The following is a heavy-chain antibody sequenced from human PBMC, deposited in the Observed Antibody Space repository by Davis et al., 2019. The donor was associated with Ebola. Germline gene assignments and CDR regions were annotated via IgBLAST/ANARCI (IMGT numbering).Heavy chain of an antibody. CDR2: IRSKAYGGTT. CDR1: GFTFGDYA. D-gene: IGHD1-26*01. CDR3: SPSIVGATHTDY. J-gene: IGHJ4*02. V-gene: IGHV3-49*04. Sequence: GESLKISCTASGFTFGDYAISWVRQAPGKGLEWVGFIRSKAYGGTTEYAASVKGRFTISRDDSKSIAYLQMNSLKTEDTAVYYCSPSIVGATHTDYWGQGTLVTVSS.